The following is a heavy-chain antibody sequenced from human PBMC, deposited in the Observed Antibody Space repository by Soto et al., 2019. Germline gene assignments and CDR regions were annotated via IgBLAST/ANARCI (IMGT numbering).Heavy chain of an antibody. CDR1: GFTVSSNY. V-gene: IGHV3-66*01. CDR3: AREVAAAFYY. D-gene: IGHD6-13*01. J-gene: IGHJ4*02. CDR2: IYCGGST. Sequence: EVQLVESGGGLVQPGGSLRLSCAASGFTVSSNYMSWVRQAPGKGLEWVSGIYCGGSTNYADSVKGRFTISRDNSKKTLYLKKNSLRAEDTAVYYCAREVAAAFYYRGQGTLVPGSS.